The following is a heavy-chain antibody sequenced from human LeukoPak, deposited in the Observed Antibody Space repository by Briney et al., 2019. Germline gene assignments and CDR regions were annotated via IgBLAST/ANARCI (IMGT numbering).Heavy chain of an antibody. CDR1: GGSISSSSYY. V-gene: IGHV4-39*07. J-gene: IGHJ4*02. CDR2: IYYSGST. CDR3: ARFYSSGWQIDY. Sequence: PSETLSLTCTVSGGSISSSSYYWGWIRQPPGKGLEWIGSIYYSGSTYYNPSLKSRVTISVDTSKNQFSLKLSSVTAADTAVYYCARFYSSGWQIDYWGQGTLVTVSS. D-gene: IGHD6-19*01.